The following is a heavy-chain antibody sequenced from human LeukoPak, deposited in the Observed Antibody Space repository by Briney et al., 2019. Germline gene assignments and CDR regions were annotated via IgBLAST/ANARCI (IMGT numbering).Heavy chain of an antibody. CDR2: INHSGST. D-gene: IGHD5-12*01. CDR3: ARLARWLRSFDY. V-gene: IGHV4-34*01. J-gene: IGHJ4*02. Sequence: SETLSLTCAVYGGPFSGYHWSWIRQPPGKGLEWIGEINHSGSTNYNPSLKSRVTISVDTSKNQFSLKLSSVTAADTAVYYCARLARWLRSFDYWGQGTLVTVSS. CDR1: GGPFSGYH.